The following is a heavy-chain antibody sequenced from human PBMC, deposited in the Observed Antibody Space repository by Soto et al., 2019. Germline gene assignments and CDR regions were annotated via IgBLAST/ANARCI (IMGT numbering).Heavy chain of an antibody. CDR2: FDPEDGET. D-gene: IGHD6-13*01. J-gene: IGHJ6*03. CDR1: GYTLTELS. Sequence: GASVKVSCKVSGYTLTELSMHWVRQAPGKGLEWMGGFDPEDGETIYAQKFQGRVTMTEDTSTDTAYMELSSLRSEDTAVYYCASSIAAAGNYYYYMDVWGKGTTVTVSS. V-gene: IGHV1-24*01. CDR3: ASSIAAAGNYYYYMDV.